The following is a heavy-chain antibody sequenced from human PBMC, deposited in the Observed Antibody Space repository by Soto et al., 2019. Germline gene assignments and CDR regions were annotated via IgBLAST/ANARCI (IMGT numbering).Heavy chain of an antibody. CDR2: ISYSGST. V-gene: IGHV4-59*01. CDR3: ARDGVSSSLYYYSGMDV. D-gene: IGHD6-13*01. CDR1: GGSISSYY. J-gene: IGHJ6*02. Sequence: QVQLQESGPGLVKPSETLSLTCTVSGGSISSYYWSWIRQPPGKGLEWIGYISYSGSTNYNSSLTGVVTLSVDTSKNQFSLKPSSVTAADTAVYYCARDGVSSSLYYYSGMDVWGQGTTVTVSS.